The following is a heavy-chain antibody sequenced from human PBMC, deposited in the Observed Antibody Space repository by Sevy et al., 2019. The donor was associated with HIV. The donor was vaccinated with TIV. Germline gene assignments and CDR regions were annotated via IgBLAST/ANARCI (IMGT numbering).Heavy chain of an antibody. CDR2: IYTSGST. Sequence: SETLSLTCTVSGGSISSGSYYWSWIRQPAGKGLEWIGRIYTSGSTNYNPSLKSRVTMSVDTSTNQFSLKLSSVTAADTAVYYCASAYYYGSGVDSWGQGTLVTVSS. J-gene: IGHJ4*02. CDR3: ASAYYYGSGVDS. V-gene: IGHV4-61*02. CDR1: GGSISSGSYY. D-gene: IGHD3-10*01.